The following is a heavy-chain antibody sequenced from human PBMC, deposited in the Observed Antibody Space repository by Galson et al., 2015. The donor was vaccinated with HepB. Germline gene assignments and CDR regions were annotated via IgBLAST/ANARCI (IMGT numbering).Heavy chain of an antibody. V-gene: IGHV3-30*03. Sequence: SLRLSCAASGFTFSSYGMHWVRQAPGKGLEWVAVISYDGSNKYYADSVKGRFTISRDNSKNTLYLQMNSLRAEDTAVYYCATGVAARPHSAEYYFDYWGQGTLVTVSS. CDR3: ATGVAARPHSAEYYFDY. CDR2: ISYDGSNK. CDR1: GFTFSSYG. D-gene: IGHD6-6*01. J-gene: IGHJ4*02.